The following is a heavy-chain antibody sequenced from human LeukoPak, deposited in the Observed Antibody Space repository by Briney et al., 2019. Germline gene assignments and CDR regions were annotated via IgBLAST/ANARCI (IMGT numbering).Heavy chain of an antibody. CDR2: IYYSGST. Sequence: PETLSPTCTVSGGSPSSSSYYWGWIREPPGKGLEWIGSIYYSGSTYYNPSPKSRVTISVDTSKNQFSLKLSSVSAADTAVYYCARPARVGYCSSTSCPFDYWGQGTLVTVSS. J-gene: IGHJ4*02. CDR3: ARPARVGYCSSTSCPFDY. V-gene: IGHV4-39*01. CDR1: GGSPSSSSYY. D-gene: IGHD2-2*01.